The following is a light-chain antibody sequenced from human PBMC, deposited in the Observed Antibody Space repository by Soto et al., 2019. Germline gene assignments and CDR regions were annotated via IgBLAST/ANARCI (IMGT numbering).Light chain of an antibody. CDR3: TSYTTSSTLVV. CDR1: NSNIGDGYQ. CDR2: GVN. V-gene: IGLV2-14*01. J-gene: IGLJ3*02. Sequence: QSVLTQPPSVSGAPGHRVTVSCTGSNSNIGDGYQVSWYRQDPGKAPKLIIYGVNNRPSGVSDRFSGSKSGNTASLIISGLQAEDEADYYCTSYTTSSTLVVFGGGTKLTV.